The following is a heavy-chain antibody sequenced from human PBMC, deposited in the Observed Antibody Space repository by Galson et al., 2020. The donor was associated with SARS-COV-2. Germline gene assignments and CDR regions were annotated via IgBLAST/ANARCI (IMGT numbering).Heavy chain of an antibody. D-gene: IGHD1-7*01. J-gene: IGHJ5*02. CDR2: INPNSGGT. Sequence: ASVKVSCKASGYTFTGYYMHWVRQAPGQGLEWMGWINPNSGGTNYAQKFQGWVTMTRDTSISTAYMVLSRLRSDDTAVYYCARGNWNYAWCDPWGQGTLVTVS. CDR3: ARGNWNYAWCDP. V-gene: IGHV1-2*04. CDR1: GYTFTGYY.